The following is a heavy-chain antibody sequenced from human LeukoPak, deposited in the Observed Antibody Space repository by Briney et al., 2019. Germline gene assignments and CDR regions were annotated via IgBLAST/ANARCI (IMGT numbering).Heavy chain of an antibody. CDR1: GGSFSGYY. D-gene: IGHD5-18*01. Sequence: SETLSLTCAVYGGSFSGYYWSWIRQPPGKGLEWIGEINHSGSTNYNPSLKSRVTISVDTSKNQSSLKLSSVTAADTAVYYCARGRYSYGRKFDYWGQGTLVTVSS. CDR3: ARGRYSYGRKFDY. J-gene: IGHJ4*02. V-gene: IGHV4-34*01. CDR2: INHSGST.